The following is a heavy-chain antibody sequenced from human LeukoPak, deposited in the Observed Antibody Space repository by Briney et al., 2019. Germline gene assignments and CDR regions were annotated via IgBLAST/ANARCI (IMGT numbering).Heavy chain of an antibody. CDR2: IYYSGST. J-gene: IGHJ4*02. D-gene: IGHD1-14*01. V-gene: IGHV4-30-4*01. CDR3: ARHGTISSESYFDY. CDR1: GGSISSGDYY. Sequence: SETLSLTCTVSGGSISSGDYYWSWIRQPPGKGLEWSGYIYYSGSTYYNPSLKSRVTGFVDTSKNQVSLRLSSVTAADTAVYYCARHGTISSESYFDYSGQGALVTVSS.